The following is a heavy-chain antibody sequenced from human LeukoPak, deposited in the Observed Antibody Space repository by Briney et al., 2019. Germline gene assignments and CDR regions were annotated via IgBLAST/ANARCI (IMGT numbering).Heavy chain of an antibody. CDR2: INHSGST. J-gene: IGHJ4*02. D-gene: IGHD3-10*01. CDR1: GGSFSGYY. CDR3: ARGFGESPTRGFDY. Sequence: PSETLSLTCAVYGGSFSGYYWSWIRQPPGKGLEWIGEINHSGSTNYNPSLKSRVTISVDTSENQFSLKLSSVTAADTAVYYCARGFGESPTRGFDYWGQGTLVTVSS. V-gene: IGHV4-34*01.